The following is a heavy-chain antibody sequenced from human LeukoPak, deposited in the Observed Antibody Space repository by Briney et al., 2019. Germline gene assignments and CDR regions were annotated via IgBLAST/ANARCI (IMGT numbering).Heavy chain of an antibody. D-gene: IGHD6-13*01. CDR3: ARGPGQLTSECFDS. J-gene: IGHJ5*01. CDR2: IYTSGST. CDR1: GASISSGSYY. V-gene: IGHV4-61*02. Sequence: SETLSLTCTVSGASISSGSYYWSWIRQPAGKGLEWIGRIYTSGSTNYSPSLKTRVTISVDRSKNQFSLKVNSVTAADAAVYYCARGPGQLTSECFDSWGQGILVTVSS.